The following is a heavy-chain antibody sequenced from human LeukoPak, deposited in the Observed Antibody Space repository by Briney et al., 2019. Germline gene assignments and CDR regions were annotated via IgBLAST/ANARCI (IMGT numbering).Heavy chain of an antibody. CDR1: GGSFSDYY. J-gene: IGHJ4*02. CDR2: INQRGST. CDR3: ARDFDSSGYYPFY. Sequence: SETLTLTCAVSGGSFSDYYWSWIRQSPGRGLEWIGKINQRGSTDYNPSLKSRVIISMDTSKTQFSLNLSSVTAADTAVYYCARDFDSSGYYPFYWGQGTPVTVSS. V-gene: IGHV4-34*01. D-gene: IGHD3-22*01.